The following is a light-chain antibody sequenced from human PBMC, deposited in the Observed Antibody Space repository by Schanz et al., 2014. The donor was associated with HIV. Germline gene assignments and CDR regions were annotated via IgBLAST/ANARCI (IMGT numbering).Light chain of an antibody. J-gene: IGKJ3*01. CDR1: QSVGSN. CDR3: QHRSNWPLSIT. Sequence: EFVLTQSPATLSMSPGEEATLSCRVSQSVGSNIAWYQQRIGQPPRLLIYDTSKRATGIPPRFSGSGTDFTLTIGGLEPDDCAVYYCQHRSNWPLSITFGPGPKVDIK. V-gene: IGKV3-11*01. CDR2: DTS.